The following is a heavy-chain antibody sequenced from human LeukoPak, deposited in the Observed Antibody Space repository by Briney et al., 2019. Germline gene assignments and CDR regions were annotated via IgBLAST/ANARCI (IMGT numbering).Heavy chain of an antibody. CDR3: VRGPYGSGISNWFDP. CDR1: GGSISSSNW. V-gene: IGHV4-28*03. CDR2: IYYSGDT. J-gene: IGHJ5*02. D-gene: IGHD3-10*01. Sequence: SETLSLTCAVSGGSISSSNWWSWIRQAPGKGLAWIGYIYYSGDTKYNPSLQSRVTLSVDTSKNQFSLKLASVTAADTAVYYCVRGPYGSGISNWFDPWGQGTQVIVSS.